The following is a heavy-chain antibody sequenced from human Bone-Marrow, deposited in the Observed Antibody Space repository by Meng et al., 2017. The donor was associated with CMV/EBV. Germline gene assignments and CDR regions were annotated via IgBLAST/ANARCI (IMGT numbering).Heavy chain of an antibody. V-gene: IGHV1-46*01. CDR3: ARPAGTTGTDYGMGV. CDR1: GYTFTSYY. CDR2: INPSGGST. Sequence: ASVKVSCKASGYTFTSYYMHWVRQAPGQGLEWMGIINPSGGSTSYAQKFQGRVTMTRDTSTSTVYMELSSLRSEDTAVYYCARPAGTTGTDYGMGVWGQGTTVTVSS. D-gene: IGHD1-7*01. J-gene: IGHJ6*02.